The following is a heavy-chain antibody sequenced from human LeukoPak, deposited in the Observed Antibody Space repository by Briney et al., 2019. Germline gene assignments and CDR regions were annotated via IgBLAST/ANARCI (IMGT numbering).Heavy chain of an antibody. Sequence: GGSLRLSCAASGFTFSSYEMNWVRQAPGKGLEWVSYISSSGSPIYYADSVKGRFTISRDNAKNSLYLQMNSRRAEDTAVYYCASAGYSSSWYSRYFDYWGQGTLVTVSS. J-gene: IGHJ4*02. CDR2: ISSSGSPI. V-gene: IGHV3-48*03. CDR3: ASAGYSSSWYSRYFDY. D-gene: IGHD6-13*01. CDR1: GFTFSSYE.